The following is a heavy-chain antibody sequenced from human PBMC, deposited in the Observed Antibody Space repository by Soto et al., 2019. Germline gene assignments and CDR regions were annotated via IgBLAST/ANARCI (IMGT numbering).Heavy chain of an antibody. Sequence: QVQLQESGPGLVKPSQTLSLTCTVSGGSTSSGAYYWGRIRQHSGKGLEWIGYMHYSGSAYYNPSLKSRVTISVDTSMNQFSLKLSSVTAADTAMYYCARYFFDSSGYSNWFDSWGQGTLVTVSS. CDR2: MHYSGSA. CDR1: GGSTSSGAYY. CDR3: ARYFFDSSGYSNWFDS. J-gene: IGHJ5*01. D-gene: IGHD3-22*01. V-gene: IGHV4-31*03.